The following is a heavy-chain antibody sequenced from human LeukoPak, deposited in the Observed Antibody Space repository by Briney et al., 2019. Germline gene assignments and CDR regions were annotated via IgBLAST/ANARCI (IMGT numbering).Heavy chain of an antibody. V-gene: IGHV1-69*13. CDR1: GGTFSSYA. J-gene: IGHJ4*02. D-gene: IGHD5-18*01. Sequence: EASVKVSCKASGGTFSSYAISWVRQAPGQGLEWMGGIIPIFGTANYAQKFQGRVTITADESTSTAYMELSSLRSEDTAVYYCAREPLDGTAMDVYYFDYWGQGTLVTVSS. CDR2: IIPIFGTA. CDR3: AREPLDGTAMDVYYFDY.